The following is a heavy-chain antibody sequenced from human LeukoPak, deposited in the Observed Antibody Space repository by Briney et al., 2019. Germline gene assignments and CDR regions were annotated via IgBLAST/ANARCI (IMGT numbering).Heavy chain of an antibody. Sequence: SETLSLTCTVSGGPISSYYWSWIRPPAGKGLEWIGRIYTSGSTNYNPSLKSRVTMSVDTSKHQFSLKLSSVTAADTAVYYCARDGIAAAGNWFDPWGQGTLVTVSS. D-gene: IGHD6-13*01. J-gene: IGHJ5*02. CDR3: ARDGIAAAGNWFDP. CDR2: IYTSGST. V-gene: IGHV4-4*07. CDR1: GGPISSYY.